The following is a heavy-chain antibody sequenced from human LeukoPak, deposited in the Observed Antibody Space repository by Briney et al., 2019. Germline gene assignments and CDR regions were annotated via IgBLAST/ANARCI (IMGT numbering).Heavy chain of an antibody. V-gene: IGHV4-59*04. J-gene: IGHJ3*02. CDR2: IYHSRST. CDR3: ARTLIFDNRHRGAFDI. CDR1: GGSISSYY. D-gene: IGHD3-22*01. Sequence: SETLSLTCTVSGGSISSYYWSWIRQPPGKGLEWIGYIYHSRSTYYNPSLRSRVTMSQDTSKNQFSLRLSSVTAVDTAVYYCARTLIFDNRHRGAFDIWGQGTMVTVSS.